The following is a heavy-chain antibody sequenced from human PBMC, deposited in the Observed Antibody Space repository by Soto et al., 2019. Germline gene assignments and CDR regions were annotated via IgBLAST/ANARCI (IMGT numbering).Heavy chain of an antibody. V-gene: IGHV1-18*01. Sequence: ASVKVSCKASGYTFTIYGISWVLRAPGQGLEWMGWISAYNGNTNYAQKLQGRVTMTTDTSTSTAYMELRSLRSDDTAVYYCAREEVVVLVAIDFDIWGQGTMVNLSS. D-gene: IGHD2-15*01. CDR3: AREEVVVLVAIDFDI. CDR2: ISAYNGNT. J-gene: IGHJ3*02. CDR1: GYTFTIYG.